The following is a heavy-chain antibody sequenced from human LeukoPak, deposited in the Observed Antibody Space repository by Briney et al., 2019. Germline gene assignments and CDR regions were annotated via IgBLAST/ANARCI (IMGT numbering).Heavy chain of an antibody. J-gene: IGHJ4*02. CDR2: IIANGGRA. Sequence: GGSLRLSCAASGFTFSDYYMSWIRQAPGKGLEWVSSIIANGGRAYYADSVKGRFTISRDNSKNTLYLQMNSLRAEDTAVYYCAKVPYYYDSSGYIYFDYWGQGTLVTVSS. D-gene: IGHD3-22*01. CDR1: GFTFSDYY. CDR3: AKVPYYYDSSGYIYFDY. V-gene: IGHV3-23*01.